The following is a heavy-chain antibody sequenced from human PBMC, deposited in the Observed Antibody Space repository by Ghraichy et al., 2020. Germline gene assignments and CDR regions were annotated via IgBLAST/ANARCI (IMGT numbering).Heavy chain of an antibody. J-gene: IGHJ6*02. CDR1: GGTFSSYA. CDR2: IIPILGIA. CDR3: AITQGGDQWLAPAYYYYGMDV. Sequence: SVKVSCKASGGTFSSYAISWVRQAPGQGLEWMGRIIPILGIANYAQKFQGRVTITADKSTSTAYMELSSLRSEDTAVYYCAITQGGDQWLAPAYYYYGMDVWGQGTTVTVSS. D-gene: IGHD6-19*01. V-gene: IGHV1-69*04.